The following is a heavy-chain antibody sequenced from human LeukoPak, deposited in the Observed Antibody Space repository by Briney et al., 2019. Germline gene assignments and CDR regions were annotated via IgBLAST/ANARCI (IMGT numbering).Heavy chain of an antibody. CDR1: GFTFRNAW. CDR3: TRRYNYDSSGYYYVRDAFDI. J-gene: IGHJ3*02. V-gene: IGHV3-49*04. D-gene: IGHD3-22*01. CDR2: IRSKAYGGTT. Sequence: PGGSLRLSCAASGFTFRNAWMSWVRQAPGKGLEWVGFIRSKAYGGTTKNAASVKGRFTISRDDSRSIAYLQMNSLKTEDTAVYYCTRRYNYDSSGYYYVRDAFDIWGQGTMVTVSS.